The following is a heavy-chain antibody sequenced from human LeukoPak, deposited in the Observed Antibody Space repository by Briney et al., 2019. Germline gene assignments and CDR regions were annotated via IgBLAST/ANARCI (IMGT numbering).Heavy chain of an antibody. Sequence: GSLRLSCAASGFTFSSYSMNWVRQAPGKGLEWIGEINHSGSTIYNPSLESRVTISVDTSKNQFSLKLSSVTAADTAVYYCARGPANYDILTGYPHQLDYWGQGTLVTVSS. CDR3: ARGPANYDILTGYPHQLDY. D-gene: IGHD3-9*01. V-gene: IGHV4-34*01. CDR1: GFTFSSYS. J-gene: IGHJ4*02. CDR2: INHSGST.